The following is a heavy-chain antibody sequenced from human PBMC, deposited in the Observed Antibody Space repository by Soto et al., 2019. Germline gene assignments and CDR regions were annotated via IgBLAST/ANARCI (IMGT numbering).Heavy chain of an antibody. V-gene: IGHV3-7*01. J-gene: IGHJ6*02. Sequence: GGSLRLSCAASGFTFSSYWMSWVRQAPGKGLEWVANIKQDGSEKYYVDSVKGRFTISRDNAKNSLYLQMNSLRAEDTAAYYCARDRGGQWLVGYYYGMDVWGQGTTVTVSS. CDR1: GFTFSSYW. CDR3: ARDRGGQWLVGYYYGMDV. D-gene: IGHD6-19*01. CDR2: IKQDGSEK.